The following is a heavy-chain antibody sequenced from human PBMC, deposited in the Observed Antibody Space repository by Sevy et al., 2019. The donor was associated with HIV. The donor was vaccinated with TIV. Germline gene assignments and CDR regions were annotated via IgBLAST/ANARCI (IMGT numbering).Heavy chain of an antibody. CDR3: AKDGDSRSGLDF. V-gene: IGHV3-30*18. CDR2: VSYDGSNK. CDR1: GFNFSDYG. D-gene: IGHD4-17*01. Sequence: GGSLRLSCVVSGFNFSDYGMHWVSQAPGKGLQWVSAVSYDGSNKLYVDSVKGRFTISRDDSMNSLFLQMNSLRAEDTAIYYCAKDGDSRSGLDFWGQGTLVTVSS. J-gene: IGHJ4*02.